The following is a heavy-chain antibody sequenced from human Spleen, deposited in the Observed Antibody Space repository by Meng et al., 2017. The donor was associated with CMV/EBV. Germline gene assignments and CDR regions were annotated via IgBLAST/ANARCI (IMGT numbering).Heavy chain of an antibody. J-gene: IGHJ4*02. CDR3: AKAPLGYGSGSYEAPPDY. CDR2: ISWDGGST. D-gene: IGHD3-10*01. Sequence: LSLTCAASGFTFDDYTMHWVRQAPGKGLEWVSLISWDGGSTYYADSVKGRFTISRDNSKNSLYLQMNSLRTEDTALYYCAKAPLGYGSGSYEAPPDYWGQGTLVTVSS. CDR1: GFTFDDYT. V-gene: IGHV3-43*01.